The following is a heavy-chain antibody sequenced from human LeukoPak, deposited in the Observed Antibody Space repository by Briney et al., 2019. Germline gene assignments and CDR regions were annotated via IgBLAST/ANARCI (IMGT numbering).Heavy chain of an antibody. J-gene: IGHJ3*02. V-gene: IGHV1-2*02. Sequence: ASVKVSCKASGYTFTGYYMHWVRQAPGQGLEWMGWINPNSGGTNYAQKFQGRVTMTRGTSISTAYMELSRLRSDDTAVYYCARDGASNLLLWFGESNDAFDIWGQGTMVTVSS. CDR3: ARDGASNLLLWFGESNDAFDI. CDR2: INPNSGGT. CDR1: GYTFTGYY. D-gene: IGHD3-10*01.